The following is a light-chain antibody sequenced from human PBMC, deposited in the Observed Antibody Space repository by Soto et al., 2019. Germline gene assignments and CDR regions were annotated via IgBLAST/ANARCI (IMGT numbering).Light chain of an antibody. Sequence: DIQMTQSPSSLSASVGDRVTITCRASQSISSYLNWYQQKPGKAPKLLIYAASSLQSGVPSRFSGSGSGTDVTLTISSLQHEDFATYYCQQSYSTPLYTFGQGTKLEIK. CDR1: QSISSY. V-gene: IGKV1-39*01. J-gene: IGKJ2*01. CDR2: AAS. CDR3: QQSYSTPLYT.